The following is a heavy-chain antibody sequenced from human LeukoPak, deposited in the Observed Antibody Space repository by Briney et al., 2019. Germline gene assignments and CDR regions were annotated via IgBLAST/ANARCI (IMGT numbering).Heavy chain of an antibody. CDR1: GGSFSGYY. Sequence: SETLSLTCAVYGGSFSGYYWSWIRQPAGKGLEWIGRIYTSGSTNYNPSLKSRVTISVDTSKYQFSLKLSSVTAADTVVYYCAESGYDLADYWGQGTLVTVSS. V-gene: IGHV4-59*10. CDR2: IYTSGST. CDR3: AESGYDLADY. J-gene: IGHJ4*02. D-gene: IGHD5-12*01.